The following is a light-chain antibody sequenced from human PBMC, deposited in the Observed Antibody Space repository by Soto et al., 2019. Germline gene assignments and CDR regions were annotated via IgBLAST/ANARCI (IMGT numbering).Light chain of an antibody. CDR3: QQFDSYPTT. CDR2: GAS. J-gene: IGKJ5*01. CDR1: QSISRY. V-gene: IGKV3-20*01. Sequence: IVLTQSPGTLSLSPGERTTLSCRASQSISRYLAWYQQKSGQGPRLLIYGASSMATGAPDRFSGSGSGTDFTLTISSLQPDDFATYYCQQFDSYPTTFGQGTRLEIK.